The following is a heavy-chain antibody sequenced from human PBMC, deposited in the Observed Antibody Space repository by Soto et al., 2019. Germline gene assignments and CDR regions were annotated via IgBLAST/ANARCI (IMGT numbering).Heavy chain of an antibody. CDR1: GGSISSYY. D-gene: IGHD1-26*01. Sequence: SETLSLTCTVSGGSISSYYWIWIRQPPGKGLEWIGYIYYSGSTNYNPSLKSRVTISVDTSKNQFSLKLSSVTAADTAVYYCARQLGMYNWFDPWGQGTLVTVSS. V-gene: IGHV4-59*08. J-gene: IGHJ5*02. CDR2: IYYSGST. CDR3: ARQLGMYNWFDP.